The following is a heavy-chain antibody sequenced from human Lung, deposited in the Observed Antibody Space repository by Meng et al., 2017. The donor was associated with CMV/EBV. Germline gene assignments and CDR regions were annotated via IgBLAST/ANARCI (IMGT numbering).Heavy chain of an antibody. CDR1: AFIFSTFS. D-gene: IGHD3-10*01. CDR2: ISSSSSYI. CDR3: ARERPMVRGNFPNNYYGMDG. J-gene: IGHJ6*02. V-gene: IGHV3-21*01. Sequence: GESLKISCAASAFIFSTFSMNWVRQAPGKGLEWVSHISSSSSYIYYADSVKGRFTISRDNSKKSLFLQIHSLRAEDTAVYYCARERPMVRGNFPNNYYGMDGXGQRXTVTVSS.